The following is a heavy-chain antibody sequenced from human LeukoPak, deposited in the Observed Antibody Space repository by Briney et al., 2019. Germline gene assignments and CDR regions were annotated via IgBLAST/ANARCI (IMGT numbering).Heavy chain of an antibody. CDR3: ARHFYSNSLGY. D-gene: IGHD3-3*02. Sequence: GECLKISCKGSGYSFSTYWISWVRQMPGKGLEWMGRIDPSASYTYYSPSFQGHVTISADKSISTAYLQWSGLKASDTAIYYCARHFYSNSLGYWGQGTLVTVSS. J-gene: IGHJ4*02. V-gene: IGHV5-10-1*01. CDR1: GYSFSTYW. CDR2: IDPSASYT.